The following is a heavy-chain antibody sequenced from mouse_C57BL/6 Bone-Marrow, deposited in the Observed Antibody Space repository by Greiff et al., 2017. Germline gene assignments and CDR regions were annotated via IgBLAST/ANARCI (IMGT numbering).Heavy chain of an antibody. J-gene: IGHJ4*01. CDR2: ISNLAYSI. V-gene: IGHV5-15*01. CDR1: GFTFSDYG. D-gene: IGHD1-1*02. CDR3: ARQGLWYAMDY. Sequence: DVKLVESEGGLVQPGSSMTLSCTASGFTFSDYGMAWVRQAPRKGPEWVAFISNLAYSIYYADTVTGRCTISRENAKNTLYLEMSSLMSEDTAMYYCARQGLWYAMDYWGQGTSVTVAS.